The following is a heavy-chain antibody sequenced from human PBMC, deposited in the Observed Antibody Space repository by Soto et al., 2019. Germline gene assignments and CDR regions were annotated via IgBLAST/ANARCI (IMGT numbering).Heavy chain of an antibody. J-gene: IGHJ6*03. CDR2: ISTYNGNT. CDR1: GYPFTSYS. Sequence: QVQLMQSGAEEKKPGASVKVSCKASGYPFTSYSISWVRQAPGQGLEWMGWISTYNGNTNYAQKFQGRLTMTTDTSTSTAYMEVRSLSSDDTAVYYCARGVDYFYQYMDVWGKGTTVTVSS. V-gene: IGHV1-18*01. CDR3: ARGVDYFYQYMDV.